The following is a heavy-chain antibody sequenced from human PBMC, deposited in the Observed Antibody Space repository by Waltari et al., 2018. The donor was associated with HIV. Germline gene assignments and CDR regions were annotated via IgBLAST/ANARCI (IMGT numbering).Heavy chain of an antibody. CDR2: MSPNSGKT. CDR3: AKSRPGAVFGDN. CDR1: GYDFSTLD. J-gene: IGHJ4*02. D-gene: IGHD3-3*01. Sequence: QVQLVQSGAEVKQPGASGRVPCKTSGYDFSTLDIHWVRQAAGQGLEWMGWMSPNSGKTGYAQRFKGRVSMTRDTSIDTAYMELSSLTSHDTAVYYCAKSRPGAVFGDNWGQGTLVAVSS. V-gene: IGHV1-8*01.